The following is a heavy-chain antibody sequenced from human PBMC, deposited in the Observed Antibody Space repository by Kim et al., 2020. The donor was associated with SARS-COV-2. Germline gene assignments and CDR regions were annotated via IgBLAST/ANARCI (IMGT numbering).Heavy chain of an antibody. V-gene: IGHV5-10-1*01. CDR2: IDPSDSYT. Sequence: GESLKISCKGSGYSFTSYWISWVRQMPGKGLEWMGRIDPSDSYTNYSPSFQGHVTISADKSISTAYLQWSSLKASDTAMYYCARHNSAIFGVVLYYFDYWGQGTLVTVSS. CDR3: ARHNSAIFGVVLYYFDY. J-gene: IGHJ4*02. D-gene: IGHD3-3*01. CDR1: GYSFTSYW.